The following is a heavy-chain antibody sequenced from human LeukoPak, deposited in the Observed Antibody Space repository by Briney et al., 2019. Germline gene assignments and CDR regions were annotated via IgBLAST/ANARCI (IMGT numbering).Heavy chain of an antibody. V-gene: IGHV1-18*01. CDR2: ISGSNGNT. D-gene: IGHD1-26*01. CDR3: ARSGRGTYYYFDY. J-gene: IGHJ4*02. Sequence: GASVKVSCKASGYTFTRYGMSWVRQAPGQGLEWMGWISGSNGNTNYAQELQGRVTMTTDTSTGTAYMELRSLRSDDTAVYYCARSGRGTYYYFDYWGQGTLVTVSS. CDR1: GYTFTRYG.